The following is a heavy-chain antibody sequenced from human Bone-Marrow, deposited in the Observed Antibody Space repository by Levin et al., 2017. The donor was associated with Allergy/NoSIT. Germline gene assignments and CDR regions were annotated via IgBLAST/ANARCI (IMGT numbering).Heavy chain of an antibody. CDR1: GFSFSDSW. J-gene: IGHJ4*02. CDR3: TTRNWNDVILKGDY. Sequence: PGGSLRLSCAASGFSFSDSWMNWVRQAPGKGLEWVGRIKSKTDGGTTDYAAPVKGRFTISRDDSKTTLYLQMNSLKTEDTAVYFCTTRNWNDVILKGDYWGQGTLVTVSS. V-gene: IGHV3-15*07. D-gene: IGHD1-1*01. CDR2: IKSKTDGGTT.